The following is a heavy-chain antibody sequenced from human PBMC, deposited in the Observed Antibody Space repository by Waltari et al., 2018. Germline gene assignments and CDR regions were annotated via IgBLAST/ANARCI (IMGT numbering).Heavy chain of an antibody. D-gene: IGHD6-13*01. CDR1: AGTFSNYA. J-gene: IGHJ6*02. Sequence: QVQLVQSGAEVRKPGASVTVSCKASAGTFSNYAISWVRQAPGQGLAWMGKIIPFFGTTNYAQEVQGRVKITADESTSTAYMELSSLRSEDTAGYYCARVRQQLVLKYGMDVWGQGTTVTVSS. CDR3: ARVRQQLVLKYGMDV. V-gene: IGHV1-69*15. CDR2: IIPFFGTT.